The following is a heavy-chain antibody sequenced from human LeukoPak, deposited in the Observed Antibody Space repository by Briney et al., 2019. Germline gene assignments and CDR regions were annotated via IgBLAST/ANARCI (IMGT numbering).Heavy chain of an antibody. CDR1: GYTLTELS. Sequence: ASVKVSCKVSGYTLTELSMHWVRQAPGKGLEWMGGFDPEDGETIYAQKFQGRVTMTEDTSTDTAYMELSSLRSEDTAVYYCARVGQYCGGDCYSDAFDIWGQGTMVTVSS. V-gene: IGHV1-24*01. CDR3: ARVGQYCGGDCYSDAFDI. J-gene: IGHJ3*02. CDR2: FDPEDGET. D-gene: IGHD2-21*02.